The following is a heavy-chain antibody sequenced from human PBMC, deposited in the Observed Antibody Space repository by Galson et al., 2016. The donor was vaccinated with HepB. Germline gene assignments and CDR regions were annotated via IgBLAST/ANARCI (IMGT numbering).Heavy chain of an antibody. V-gene: IGHV5-51*01. J-gene: IGHJ4*02. CDR3: ARFSGSGWGSFDY. CDR2: IHPDDSDT. D-gene: IGHD6-19*01. CDR1: GYSFTNYW. Sequence: QSGAEVKKPGESLKISCKGSGYSFTNYWIGWVRQMPGQGLEWMGMIHPDDSDTKYSPSFQGQVTMSADKSISTAYLQWISLKASDTAMYYCARFSGSGWGSFDYWGQGTLVTVSS.